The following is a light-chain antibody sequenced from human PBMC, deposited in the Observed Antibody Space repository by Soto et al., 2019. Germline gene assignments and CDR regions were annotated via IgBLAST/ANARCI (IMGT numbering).Light chain of an antibody. CDR3: QHYKSYSEA. V-gene: IGKV1-5*03. Sequence: DIQMTQSPSTLSGSVGDRVTITCRASQTISSWLAWYQQKPWKAPKLLIYKASTLKSGVPSRFSGSGSGTEFTLTISSLQPDDFATYYCQHYKSYSEALGQGTKVELK. CDR1: QTISSW. J-gene: IGKJ1*01. CDR2: KAS.